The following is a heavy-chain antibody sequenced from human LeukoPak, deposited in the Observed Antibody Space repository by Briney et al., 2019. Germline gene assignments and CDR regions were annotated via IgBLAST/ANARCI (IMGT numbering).Heavy chain of an antibody. Sequence: SGPTLVNPTQTLTLTCTLSGIALNTPGVGVGWIRQPPGRALEWLAIIYWDDDERHRPSLKNRVTITKDTSKTQVVLSLTNVEAVDTATYFCIHKNGKSPGVPQTWGRGVLVTVSS. CDR1: GIALNTPGVG. CDR3: IHKNGKSPGVPQT. D-gene: IGHD1-1*01. CDR2: IYWDDDE. V-gene: IGHV2-5*02. J-gene: IGHJ5*02.